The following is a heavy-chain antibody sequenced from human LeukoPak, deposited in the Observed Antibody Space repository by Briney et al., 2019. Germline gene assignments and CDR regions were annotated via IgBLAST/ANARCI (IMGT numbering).Heavy chain of an antibody. J-gene: IGHJ4*02. V-gene: IGHV3-30*03. CDR2: ISYDGSSE. D-gene: IGHD3-22*01. CDR1: GLTFSNYA. Sequence: PGGSLRLSCAASGLTFSNYAMHWVRQAPGKGLEWVAVISYDGSSEYYADSVKGRFTISRDNSKMMYLQMNSLRTDDTAVYYCAREGYYYDSSGYSYYFDSWGQGTLVTVSS. CDR3: AREGYYYDSSGYSYYFDS.